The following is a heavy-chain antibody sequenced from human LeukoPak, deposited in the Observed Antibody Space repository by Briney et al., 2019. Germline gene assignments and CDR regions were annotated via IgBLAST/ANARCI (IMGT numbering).Heavy chain of an antibody. V-gene: IGHV4-39*07. CDR3: ASGRPIAY. Sequence: PSETLSLTCTVSGASISGSGYYWGWIRQPPGKGLEWIGSIYSSGSTYYNASLQSRVTISIETSKNQFSLKLSSVTAADTAVYYCASGRPIAYWGQGTLVTVSS. D-gene: IGHD6-13*01. CDR2: IYSSGST. J-gene: IGHJ4*02. CDR1: GASISGSGYY.